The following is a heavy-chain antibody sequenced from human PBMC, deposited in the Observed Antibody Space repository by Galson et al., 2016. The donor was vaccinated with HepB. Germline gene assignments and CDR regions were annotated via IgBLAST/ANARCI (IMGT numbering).Heavy chain of an antibody. V-gene: IGHV5-10-1*01. CDR3: AIFYFDSGSYYNPDY. J-gene: IGHJ4*02. Sequence: QSGAEVKKPGESLRISCQGSTVNFIRYWISWVRQMPGKGLEWMGRIDPSDSYTKYSPSFQGHVTFSLDKSISTAYLQWSSLKVSDTAMYYCAIFYFDSGSYYNPDYWGQGTLVTVSS. D-gene: IGHD3-10*01. CDR1: TVNFIRYW. CDR2: IDPSDSYT.